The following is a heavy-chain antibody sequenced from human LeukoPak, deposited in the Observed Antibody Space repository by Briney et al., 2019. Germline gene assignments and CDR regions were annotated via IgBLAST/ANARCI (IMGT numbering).Heavy chain of an antibody. V-gene: IGHV4-34*01. CDR2: INHSGST. CDR1: GGSFSGYY. Sequence: SETLSLTCAVYGGSFSGYYWSWIRQPPGKGLEWIGEINHSGSTNYNPSLKSRVTISVDTSKNQFSLKLSSVTAADTAVYYCASVEMEPGSVDCWGQGTLVTVSS. CDR3: ASVEMEPGSVDC. D-gene: IGHD1-14*01. J-gene: IGHJ4*02.